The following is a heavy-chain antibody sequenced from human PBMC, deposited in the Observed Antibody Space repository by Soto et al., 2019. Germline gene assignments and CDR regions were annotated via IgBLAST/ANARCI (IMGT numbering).Heavy chain of an antibody. D-gene: IGHD5-18*01. CDR2: IRSKANSYAT. Sequence: EVQLVESGGGLVQPGGSLKLSCAASGFTFSGSAMHWVRQASGKGLEWVGRIRSKANSYATAYAASVKGRCTISRDDSKNTAYLQMNSLKTEDTAVYYCTRLVDTAMVAYWGQGTLVTVSS. CDR1: GFTFSGSA. V-gene: IGHV3-73*02. CDR3: TRLVDTAMVAY. J-gene: IGHJ4*02.